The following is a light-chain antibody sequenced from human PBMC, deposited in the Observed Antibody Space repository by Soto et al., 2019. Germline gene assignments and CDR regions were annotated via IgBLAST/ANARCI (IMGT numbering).Light chain of an antibody. J-gene: IGKJ5*01. CDR3: QHRSSWPPT. Sequence: DSVLTQSPGTLSQSPGERATLSCRASQSVSNNYLAWYQQKPGQAPRLLIYGASNRATGIPGRFSGSGSGTDFTLTISSLKPADFAVYYCQHRSSWPPTFGQGTRLEIK. CDR1: QSVSNNY. CDR2: GAS. V-gene: IGKV3-11*01.